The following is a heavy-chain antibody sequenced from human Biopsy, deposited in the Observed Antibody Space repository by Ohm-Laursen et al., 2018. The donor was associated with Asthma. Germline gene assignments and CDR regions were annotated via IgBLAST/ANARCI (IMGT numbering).Heavy chain of an antibody. V-gene: IGHV3-30-3*01. CDR3: ARGKTWGRSYYFDY. J-gene: IGHJ4*02. CDR2: IFFDGSNK. D-gene: IGHD6-6*01. CDR1: GFTFHNYV. Sequence: SLRLSCSASGFTFHNYVMHRVRQTPGKGLEWVAGIFFDGSNKYYADSVKGRFTISRDNSKDTLYLQVNSLRGDDTAVYYCARGKTWGRSYYFDYWGQGTLVTVSS.